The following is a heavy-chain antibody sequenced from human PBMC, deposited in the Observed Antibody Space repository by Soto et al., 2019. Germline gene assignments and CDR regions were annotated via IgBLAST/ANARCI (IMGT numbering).Heavy chain of an antibody. J-gene: IGHJ5*02. CDR1: GFTFTASA. D-gene: IGHD1-1*01. CDR3: AISLDINWMNWFDL. Sequence: PGGSLRLSCAASGFTFTASAMNWVRQAPGKGLEWVSIVSDSGGRTHYADSVRGRFIISRDNSKNTLYLQMNSLRPDDTAVYYCAISLDINWMNWFDLWGQGALVTVSS. V-gene: IGHV3-23*01. CDR2: VSDSGGRT.